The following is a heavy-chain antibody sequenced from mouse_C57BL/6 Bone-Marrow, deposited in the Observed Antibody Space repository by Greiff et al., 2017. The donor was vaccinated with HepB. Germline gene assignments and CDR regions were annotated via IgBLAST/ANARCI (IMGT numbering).Heavy chain of an antibody. CDR1: GYTFTDYE. CDR3: TTPFAY. V-gene: IGHV1-15*01. CDR2: IDPETGGT. J-gene: IGHJ3*01. Sequence: VQLQQSGAELVRPGASVTLSCTASGYTFTDYEMHWVKQTPVHGLEWIGAIDPETGGTAYNQKFKGKAILTADKSSSTAYMELRSLTSEDSAVYYCTTPFAYGGQGTLVTVTA.